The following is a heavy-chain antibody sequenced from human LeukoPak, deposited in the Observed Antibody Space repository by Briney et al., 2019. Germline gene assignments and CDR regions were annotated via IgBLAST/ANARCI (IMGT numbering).Heavy chain of an antibody. J-gene: IGHJ4*02. V-gene: IGHV4-30-4*01. CDR1: GGSISSGDYY. CDR3: ARGPSSSSFSFDY. Sequence: SETLSLTCTVSGGSISSGDYYWSWIRQPPGKGLEWIGYIYYSGSTYYNPSLKSRVTMSVDTSKNQFSLKLSSVTAADTAVYYCARGPSSSSFSFDYWGQGTLVTVSS. CDR2: IYYSGST. D-gene: IGHD6-6*01.